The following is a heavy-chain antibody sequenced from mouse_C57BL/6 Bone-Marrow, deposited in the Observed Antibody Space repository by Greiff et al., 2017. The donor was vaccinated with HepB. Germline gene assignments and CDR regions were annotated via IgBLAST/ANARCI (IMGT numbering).Heavy chain of an antibody. D-gene: IGHD2-1*01. J-gene: IGHJ4*01. CDR1: GYTFTSYW. V-gene: IGHV1-55*01. CDR3: ARSGNYDNYAMDY. CDR2: IYPGSGST. Sequence: QVHVKQPGAELVKPGASVKMSCKASGYTFTSYWITWVKQRPGQGLEWIGDIYPGSGSTNYNEKFKSKATLTVDTSSSTAYMQLSSLTSEDSAVYYCARSGNYDNYAMDYWGQGTSVTVSS.